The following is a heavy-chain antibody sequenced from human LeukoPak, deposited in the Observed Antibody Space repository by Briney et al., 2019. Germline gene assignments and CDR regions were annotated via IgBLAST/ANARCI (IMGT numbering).Heavy chain of an antibody. CDR2: INHSGST. D-gene: IGHD3-22*01. J-gene: IGHJ4*02. V-gene: IGHV4-34*01. CDR1: GGSFSDYY. CDR3: ARHSYYDSSGYYSHFDY. Sequence: SETLSLTCAVYGGSFSDYYWSWIRQPPGKGLEWIGEINHSGSTNYNPSLKSRVTISVDTSKNQFSLKLSSVTAADTAVYYCARHSYYDSSGYYSHFDYWGQGTLVTVSS.